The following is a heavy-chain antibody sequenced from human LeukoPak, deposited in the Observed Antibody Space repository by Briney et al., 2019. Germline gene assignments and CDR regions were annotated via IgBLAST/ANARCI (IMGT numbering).Heavy chain of an antibody. CDR2: IYYSGST. CDR1: GGSISSYY. V-gene: IGHV4-59*01. Sequence: SETLSLTCTVSGGSISSYYWSWIRQPPGKGLEWIGYIYYSGSTNYNPSLKSRVTISVDTSKNQFSLKLSSVTAADTAVYYCARGRNYMDVWGKGTTVTVSS. CDR3: ARGRNYMDV. J-gene: IGHJ6*03.